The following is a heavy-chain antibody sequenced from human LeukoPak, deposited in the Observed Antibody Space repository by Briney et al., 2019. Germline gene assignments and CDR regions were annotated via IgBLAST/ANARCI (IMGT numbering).Heavy chain of an antibody. Sequence: GGSLRLSCAASGFTFSSYGMHWVRQAPGKGLEWVAFIRYDGSNKYYADSVKGRFTISRDNSKNTLYLQMNSLRAEDTAVYYCANGLRYCSSTSCRSPGYWGQGTLVTVSS. D-gene: IGHD2-2*01. CDR2: IRYDGSNK. CDR1: GFTFSSYG. J-gene: IGHJ4*02. V-gene: IGHV3-30*02. CDR3: ANGLRYCSSTSCRSPGY.